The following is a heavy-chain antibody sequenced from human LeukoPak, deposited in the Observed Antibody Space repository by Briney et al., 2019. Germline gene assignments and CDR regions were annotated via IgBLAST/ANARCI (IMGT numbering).Heavy chain of an antibody. CDR1: GFIFSHAW. CDR2: IKSKTDGGTT. V-gene: IGHV3-15*01. D-gene: IGHD1-1*01. J-gene: IGHJ5*02. CDR3: TTASLLLPATGPIMP. Sequence: GGSLRLSCAASGFIFSHAWLTWVRQAPGKGLEWVGRIKSKTDGGTTESAAPVKGRFTISRDDSKDTLYLQMNSLKTEDTAVYYCTTASLLLPATGPIMPWGQGTLVTVSS.